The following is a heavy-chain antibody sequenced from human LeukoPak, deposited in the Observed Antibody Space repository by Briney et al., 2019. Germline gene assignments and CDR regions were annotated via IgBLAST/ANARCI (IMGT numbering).Heavy chain of an antibody. CDR3: ARHYYDSSGSPFDY. V-gene: IGHV4-59*08. D-gene: IGHD3-22*01. CDR1: GGSISSYY. J-gene: IGHJ4*02. CDR2: IYYSGST. Sequence: SQTLSLTCPVAGGSISSYYWSWIRQPPGKGLEWIGYIYYSGSTNYNPSLKSRVTISVDTSKNQFSLKLSSVTAADTAVYYCARHYYDSSGSPFDYWGQGTLVTASS.